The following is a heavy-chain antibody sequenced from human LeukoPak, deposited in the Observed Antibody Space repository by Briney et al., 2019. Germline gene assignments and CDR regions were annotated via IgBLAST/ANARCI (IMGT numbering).Heavy chain of an antibody. J-gene: IGHJ4*02. Sequence: GGSLRLSCAASGLTFSDFYMSWIRQAPGKGLEWVSYISSSGSTIYYADSVKGRFTISRDNSKSTLYLQMNSLRAEDTAVYYCAKVSSIWKFDYWGQGTPVTVSS. D-gene: IGHD6-13*01. V-gene: IGHV3-11*01. CDR1: GLTFSDFY. CDR3: AKVSSIWKFDY. CDR2: ISSSGSTI.